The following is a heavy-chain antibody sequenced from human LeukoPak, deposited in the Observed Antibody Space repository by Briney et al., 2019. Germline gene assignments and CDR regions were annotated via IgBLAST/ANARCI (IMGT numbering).Heavy chain of an antibody. Sequence: SETLSLTCTVSGGSISDYYWSWIRQPPGRGREWIGYINYSGSTNYNPSLKSRVTISVDTSKNQFSLKVTSVPAAETAVYYCARLNGGYWGQGTLVTVSS. V-gene: IGHV4-59*08. CDR1: GGSISDYY. CDR2: INYSGST. D-gene: IGHD1-1*01. J-gene: IGHJ4*02. CDR3: ARLNGGY.